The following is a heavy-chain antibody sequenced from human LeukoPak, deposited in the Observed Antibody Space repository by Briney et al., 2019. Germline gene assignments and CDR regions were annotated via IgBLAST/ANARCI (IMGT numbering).Heavy chain of an antibody. D-gene: IGHD5-18*01. J-gene: IGHJ4*02. CDR3: ARHANVDTAMVID. Sequence: SETLSLTCTVSGDSINTNLWNWIRQPPGKGLEWIGYIYYSGSTNYNPSLKSRVTISVDTSKNQFSLKLSSVTAADTAVYYCARHANVDTAMVIDWGQGTLVTVSS. CDR1: GDSINTNL. V-gene: IGHV4-59*08. CDR2: IYYSGST.